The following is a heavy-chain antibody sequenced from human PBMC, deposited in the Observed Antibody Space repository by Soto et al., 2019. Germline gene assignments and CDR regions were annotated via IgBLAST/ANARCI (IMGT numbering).Heavy chain of an antibody. CDR2: ISGSDGRT. V-gene: IGHV3-23*01. J-gene: IGHJ4*02. D-gene: IGHD5-18*01. CDR1: GFTFSSYA. CDR3: AKGVSQYTPLALFDY. Sequence: EVQLLESGGGLVRPGGSLRLSCAASGFTFSSYAMSWVRQAPGKGLEWVSTISGSDGRTYSTDSVKGRFTISRDNSRNTTYLQMNSLSVEDTAGYYCAKGVSQYTPLALFDYWGRGTLVPVSS.